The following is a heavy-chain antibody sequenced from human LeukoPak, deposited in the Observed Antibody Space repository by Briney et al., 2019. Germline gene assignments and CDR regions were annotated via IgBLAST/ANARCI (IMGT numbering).Heavy chain of an antibody. J-gene: IGHJ6*03. V-gene: IGHV3-23*01. CDR3: AKVPNGLTYYYYYMDV. CDR1: GFAFSSYS. CDR2: ISGRGDRT. D-gene: IGHD2-8*01. Sequence: GGSLRLSCAASGFAFSSYSMNWVRQAPGKGLEWVSTISGRGDRTYYADSVKGRFTISRDNSKNTLYVQMNSLRGEDTAVYYCAKVPNGLTYYYYYMDVWGKGTTVTVSS.